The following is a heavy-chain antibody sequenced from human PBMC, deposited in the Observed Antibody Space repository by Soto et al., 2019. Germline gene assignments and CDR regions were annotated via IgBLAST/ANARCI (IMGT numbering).Heavy chain of an antibody. J-gene: IGHJ4*02. D-gene: IGHD6-19*01. Sequence: QVQLVQSGAEVKKPGSSVKVSCKASGGTFSSYAISWVRQAPGQGLEWMGGIIPIFGTANYAQKFQGRVTITAYESTSTAYMELSSLRSEDTAVYYCAREYSSGWYPPGGYFDYWGQGTLVTVSS. CDR2: IIPIFGTA. V-gene: IGHV1-69*01. CDR3: AREYSSGWYPPGGYFDY. CDR1: GGTFSSYA.